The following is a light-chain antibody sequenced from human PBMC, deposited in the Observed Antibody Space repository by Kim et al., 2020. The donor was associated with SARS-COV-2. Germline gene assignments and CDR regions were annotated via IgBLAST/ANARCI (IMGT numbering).Light chain of an antibody. CDR2: DIY. CDR3: AAWDNRLDAVV. V-gene: IGLV1-51*01. Sequence: QSVLTQPPSVSAAPGQKVSISCSGTTSNVGDNHVSWYQQFPGAPPKVLSFDIYRRPSAVSPGRLSVSKSDTTATLAITGLQAGDEADYYCAAWDNRLDAVVFGGGTQLTVL. CDR1: TSNVGDNH. J-gene: IGLJ2*01.